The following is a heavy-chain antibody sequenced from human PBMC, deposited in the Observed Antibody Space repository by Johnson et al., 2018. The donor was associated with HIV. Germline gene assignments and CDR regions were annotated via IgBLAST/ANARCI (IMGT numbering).Heavy chain of an antibody. CDR2: ISYDGSNK. J-gene: IGHJ3*02. D-gene: IGHD7-27*01. Sequence: QVQLVESGGGLVQPGGSLRLSCGASGFTFSNFWMSWVRQAPGKGLEWVAVISYDGSNKYYADSVKGRFTISRDNSKNTLYLQMNSLRAEDTAVYYCASSWGNAFDIWGQGTMVTVSS. V-gene: IGHV3-30*03. CDR1: GFTFSNFW. CDR3: ASSWGNAFDI.